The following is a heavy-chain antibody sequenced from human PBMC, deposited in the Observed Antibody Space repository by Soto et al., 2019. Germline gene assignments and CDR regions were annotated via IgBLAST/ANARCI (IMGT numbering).Heavy chain of an antibody. D-gene: IGHD6-19*01. CDR3: ARGTPDDSSGWYRPPGFDY. J-gene: IGHJ4*02. V-gene: IGHV3-21*01. Sequence: VGSLRLSCAASGFTFSSYSMNWVRQAPGKGLEWVSSISSSSSYIYYAVSVKCRFTIPRDNAKNSLYLQINSLSAEDTAVYYCARGTPDDSSGWYRPPGFDYWGQGTLVTVSS. CDR1: GFTFSSYS. CDR2: ISSSSSYI.